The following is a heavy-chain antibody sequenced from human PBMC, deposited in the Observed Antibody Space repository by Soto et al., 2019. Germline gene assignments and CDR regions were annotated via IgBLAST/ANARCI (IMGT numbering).Heavy chain of an antibody. CDR2: IVDSGGRA. D-gene: IGHD2-2*01. Sequence: PEGSLRLSCAASGFAFSSYAMNWVRQAPGKGLEWVSGIVDSGGRAFYADSVKGRFTISRDNSKNTLYLEMNNLRAEDTAIYYCAPVPAASSYYSTDVWGQGTTVTVSS. V-gene: IGHV3-23*01. CDR3: APVPAASSYYSTDV. J-gene: IGHJ6*02. CDR1: GFAFSSYA.